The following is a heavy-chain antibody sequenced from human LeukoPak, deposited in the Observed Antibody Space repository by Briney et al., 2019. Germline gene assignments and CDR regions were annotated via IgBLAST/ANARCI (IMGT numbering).Heavy chain of an antibody. Sequence: GRSLRLSCAASGFTFDDYAMHWLRPAPGKGLEWVSGISWNSGSIGYADSVKGRFTISRDNAKNSLYLQMNSLRAEDTALYYCAKGLGALYYGMDVWGQGTTVTVSS. J-gene: IGHJ6*02. D-gene: IGHD3-10*01. CDR1: GFTFDDYA. CDR3: AKGLGALYYGMDV. V-gene: IGHV3-9*01. CDR2: ISWNSGSI.